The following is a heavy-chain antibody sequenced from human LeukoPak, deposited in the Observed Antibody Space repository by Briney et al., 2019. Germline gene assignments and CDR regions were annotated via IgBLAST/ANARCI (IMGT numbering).Heavy chain of an antibody. CDR1: GYFFTGYY. CDR3: ARSDHYYHYMDV. Sequence: ASVEVSCKASGYFFTGYYIHWVRQAPGQGLEWMGWINPNSGDTNYAQRFQGRVTMTRDTSIRTAYMELSRLRSDDTAVYYCARSDHYYHYMDVWGIGTTVTVSS. V-gene: IGHV1-2*02. J-gene: IGHJ6*03. CDR2: INPNSGDT.